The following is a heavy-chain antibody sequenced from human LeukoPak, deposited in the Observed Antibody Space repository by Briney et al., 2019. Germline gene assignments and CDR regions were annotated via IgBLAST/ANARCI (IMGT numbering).Heavy chain of an antibody. CDR1: GGSISSSSYY. Sequence: SETLSLTCTVSGGSISSSSYYWGWIRQPPGKGLEWIGSIYYSGSTYYNPSLKSRVTISVDTSKNQFSLKLSSVTAADTAVYYCARWELLHLWDAFDIWGQGTMVTVSS. D-gene: IGHD1-26*01. J-gene: IGHJ3*02. CDR3: ARWELLHLWDAFDI. CDR2: IYYSGST. V-gene: IGHV4-39*07.